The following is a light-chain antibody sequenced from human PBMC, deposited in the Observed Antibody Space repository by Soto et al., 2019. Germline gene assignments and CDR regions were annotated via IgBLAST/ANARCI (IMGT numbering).Light chain of an antibody. J-gene: IGKJ5*01. CDR2: DAS. CDR1: QDINTN. CDR3: QQYESFPLT. Sequence: DIQMTQSPSSQSASVGDRDTITCQASQDINTNLIWYQQKPGKAPKLLIFDASDLETGVPSRFSGSGSGTGFTFTISSLQPEDFATYYCQQYESFPLTFGQGTRLEI. V-gene: IGKV1-33*01.